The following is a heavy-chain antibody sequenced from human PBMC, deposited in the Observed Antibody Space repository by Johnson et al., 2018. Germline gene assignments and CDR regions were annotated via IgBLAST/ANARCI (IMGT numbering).Heavy chain of an antibody. V-gene: IGHV3-48*02. CDR3: ARDVGSGWPDVYFQH. CDR2: ISSSTI. J-gene: IGHJ3*01. D-gene: IGHD6-19*01. CDR1: GFTFSSYS. Sequence: VRLQESGGGLAQPGGSLRLSCAASGFTFSSYSMNWVRQAPGKGLEWVSYISSSTIHYADSVKGQFTISRDNAKNSLYLQRNSLRDEDTAVYYCARDVGSGWPDVYFQHWGQGTMVTVSS.